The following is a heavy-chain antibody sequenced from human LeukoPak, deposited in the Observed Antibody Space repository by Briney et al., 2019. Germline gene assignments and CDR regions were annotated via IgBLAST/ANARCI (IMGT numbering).Heavy chain of an antibody. Sequence: GGSLRLSCAASGFTFKSYPMHWIRQTPGKGPEWVAAISFDGSNKYYADSVQGRFTLSRDNSNSILYLQMNSLRAEDMALYYCARDPGNKQLGPFVYLGQGTLVTVSS. J-gene: IGHJ4*02. CDR3: ARDPGNKQLGPFVY. CDR2: ISFDGSNK. V-gene: IGHV3-30*01. CDR1: GFTFKSYP. D-gene: IGHD3-10*01.